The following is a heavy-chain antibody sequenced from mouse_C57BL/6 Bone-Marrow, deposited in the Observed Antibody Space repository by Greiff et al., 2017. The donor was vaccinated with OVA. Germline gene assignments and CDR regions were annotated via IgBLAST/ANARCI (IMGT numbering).Heavy chain of an antibody. Sequence: QVQLQQSGPELVKPGASVKISCKASGYAFSSSWMNWVKQRPGKGLEWIGRIYPGDGDTNYNGKFKGKATLTADKSSSTAYMQISSLTSEDSAVYFCARWGAFTMVVSGPFDYWGQGTTLTVSS. D-gene: IGHD1-1*01. J-gene: IGHJ2*01. CDR2: IYPGDGDT. V-gene: IGHV1-82*01. CDR1: GYAFSSSW. CDR3: ARWGAFTMVVSGPFDY.